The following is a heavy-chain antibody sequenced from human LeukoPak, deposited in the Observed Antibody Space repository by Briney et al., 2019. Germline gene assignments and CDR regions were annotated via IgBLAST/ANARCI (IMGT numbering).Heavy chain of an antibody. CDR3: TRAPRLYNDKSGYLEYFQD. CDR2: IKSKGYVGAR. D-gene: IGHD3-22*01. Sequence: LSLTCTVPGGSISSHYWSWIRQPPGEGLGRVGFIKSKGYVGAREYAASVEGRFTISRDDSKGIAYLQMNSLKTEDTAVYYCTRAPRLYNDKSGYLEYFQDWGQGTLVTVSS. J-gene: IGHJ1*01. CDR1: GGSISSHY. V-gene: IGHV3-49*03.